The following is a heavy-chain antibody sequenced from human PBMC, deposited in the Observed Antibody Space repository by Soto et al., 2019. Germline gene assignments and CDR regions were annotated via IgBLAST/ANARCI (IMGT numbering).Heavy chain of an antibody. J-gene: IGHJ5*02. CDR2: IIPIFGTA. D-gene: IGHD2-2*01. V-gene: IGHV1-69*13. CDR1: GGTFSSYA. Sequence: SVKVSCKASGGTFSSYAISWVRQAPGQGLEWMGGIIPIFGTANYAQKFQGRVTITADESTSTAYMELSSLRSEDTAVHYCARSYCSSTSCYWDWFDPWGQGTLVTVSS. CDR3: ARSYCSSTSCYWDWFDP.